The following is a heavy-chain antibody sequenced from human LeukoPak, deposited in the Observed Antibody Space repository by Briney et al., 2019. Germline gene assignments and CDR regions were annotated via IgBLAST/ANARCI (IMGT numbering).Heavy chain of an antibody. J-gene: IGHJ4*02. CDR1: GYTFTSYY. Sequence: GASVKVSCKASGYTFTSYYMHWVRQAPGQGLEWMGIINPSGGSTSYAQKFQGRVTMTRDMSTSTVYMELSSLRSEDTAVYYCARDPSQVAAAGHLLDCWGQGTLVTVSS. D-gene: IGHD6-13*01. V-gene: IGHV1-46*01. CDR3: ARDPSQVAAAGHLLDC. CDR2: INPSGGST.